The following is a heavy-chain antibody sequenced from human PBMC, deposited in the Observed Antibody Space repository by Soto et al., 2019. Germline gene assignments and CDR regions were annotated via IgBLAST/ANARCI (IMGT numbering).Heavy chain of an antibody. Sequence: GGSLRLSCAASGFTFSSYAMSWVRQAPGKGLEWVSAISGSGGSTYYADSVKGRFTISRDNSKNTLYLQMNSLRVEDTAVYYCAKDLRITFGGVIADAFDIWGQGTMVTVSS. D-gene: IGHD3-16*02. CDR3: AKDLRITFGGVIADAFDI. CDR2: ISGSGGST. CDR1: GFTFSSYA. J-gene: IGHJ3*02. V-gene: IGHV3-23*01.